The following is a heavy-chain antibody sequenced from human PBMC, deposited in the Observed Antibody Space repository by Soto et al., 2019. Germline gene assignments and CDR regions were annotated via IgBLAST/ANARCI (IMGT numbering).Heavy chain of an antibody. Sequence: EVQLVESGGGLVKPGGSLRLSCAASGFTFSNAWMSWVRQAPGKGLEWVGRIKSKTDGGTTDYAAPVKGRFTISRDDSKNTLYLQMNSLKTEDTAVYYCTTDGVERTYYYGSGSRPYMDVWGKGTTVTVSS. CDR1: GFTFSNAW. V-gene: IGHV3-15*01. CDR3: TTDGVERTYYYGSGSRPYMDV. CDR2: IKSKTDGGTT. J-gene: IGHJ6*03. D-gene: IGHD3-10*01.